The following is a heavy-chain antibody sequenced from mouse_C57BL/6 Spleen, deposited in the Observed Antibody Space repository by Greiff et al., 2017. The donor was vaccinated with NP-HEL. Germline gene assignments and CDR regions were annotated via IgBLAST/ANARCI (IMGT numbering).Heavy chain of an antibody. CDR3: ARCEDYSNYDY. CDR1: GYTFTSYT. V-gene: IGHV1-4*01. CDR2: INPSSGYT. J-gene: IGHJ2*01. D-gene: IGHD2-5*01. Sequence: QVQLQQSGAELARPGASVKMSCKASGYTFTSYTMHWVKQRPGQGLEWIGYINPSSGYTKYNQKFKDKATLTADKSSSTAYMQLSSLTSEDSAVYYCARCEDYSNYDYWGQGTTLTVSS.